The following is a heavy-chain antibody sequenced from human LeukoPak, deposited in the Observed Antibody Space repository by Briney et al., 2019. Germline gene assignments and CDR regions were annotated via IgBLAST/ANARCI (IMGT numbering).Heavy chain of an antibody. CDR2: ISSSSGTI. Sequence: GGSLRLSCAASGFTFSSNSMNWVRQAPGKGLEWVSYISSSSGTIYYADSVKGRFTISRDNAKNSLYLQMNSLRAEDTAVYYCPLELGEGFDYWGQGTLVTSPQ. J-gene: IGHJ4*02. V-gene: IGHV3-48*01. D-gene: IGHD1-7*01. CDR3: PLELGEGFDY. CDR1: GFTFSSNS.